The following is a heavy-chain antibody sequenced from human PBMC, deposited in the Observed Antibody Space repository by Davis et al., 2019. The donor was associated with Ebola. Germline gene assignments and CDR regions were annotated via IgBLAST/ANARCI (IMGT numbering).Heavy chain of an antibody. J-gene: IGHJ5*02. CDR1: GGSVSSGSYY. V-gene: IGHV4-61*01. CDR3: ARSWFGELFTNWFDP. CDR2: IYYSGST. D-gene: IGHD3-10*01. Sequence: SETLSLTCTVSGGSVSSGSYYWSWIRQPPGKGLEWIGYIYYSGSTNYNPSLKSRVTISVDTSKNQFSLKLSSVTAADTAVYYCARSWFGELFTNWFDPGAREPWSPSPQ.